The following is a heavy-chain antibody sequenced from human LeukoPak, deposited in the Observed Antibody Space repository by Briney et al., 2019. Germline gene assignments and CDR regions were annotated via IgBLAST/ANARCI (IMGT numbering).Heavy chain of an antibody. CDR3: GRDTATALDY. CDR1: GFTLNDHY. CDR2: IKNKRGSYTA. D-gene: IGHD2-21*02. Sequence: PGGSLRLSCAASGFTLNDHYMDWVRQAPGRGLEWVSRIKNKRGSYTADYAASVKGRFTISRDDSQNSLYLQMNSLKTEDTAVYYCGRDTATALDYWGQGTLVTVSS. V-gene: IGHV3-72*01. J-gene: IGHJ4*02.